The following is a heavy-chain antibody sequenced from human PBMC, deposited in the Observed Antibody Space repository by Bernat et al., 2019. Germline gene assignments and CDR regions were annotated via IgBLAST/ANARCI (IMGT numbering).Heavy chain of an antibody. CDR3: VRSISVAARDDWFDP. J-gene: IGHJ5*02. CDR1: GFTFSSCW. V-gene: IGHV3-74*01. Sequence: EVQLVESGGGLVQPGGSLRLSCAASGFTFSSCWMHWVRQAPGEGLVWVARIDTDGRSRSYGDSVQGRFTISRDNTKNTLSLQMDSLRAEDTAVYYCVRSISVAARDDWFDPWGQGTLVTVSS. D-gene: IGHD6-19*01. CDR2: IDTDGRSR.